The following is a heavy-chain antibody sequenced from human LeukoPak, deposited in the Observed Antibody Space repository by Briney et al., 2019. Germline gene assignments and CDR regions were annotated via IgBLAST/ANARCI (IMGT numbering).Heavy chain of an antibody. CDR1: GFTFDDYA. Sequence: PGGSLRLSCAASGFTFDDYAMPWVRQAPGKGLEWVSGISWNSGSIGYADSVKGRFTISRDNAKNSLYLQMNSLRAEDTALYYCAKDLNWNLVEGYFDYWGQGTLVTVSS. V-gene: IGHV3-9*01. CDR3: AKDLNWNLVEGYFDY. D-gene: IGHD1-7*01. J-gene: IGHJ4*02. CDR2: ISWNSGSI.